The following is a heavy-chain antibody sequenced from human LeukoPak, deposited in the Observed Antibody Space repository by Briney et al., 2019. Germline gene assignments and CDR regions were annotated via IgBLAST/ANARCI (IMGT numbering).Heavy chain of an antibody. CDR2: ISAYNGNT. CDR1: GYTFTSYG. D-gene: IGHD4-17*01. J-gene: IGHJ4*02. Sequence: ASVKVSCKASGYTFTSYGISWVRQAPGQGLEWMGWISAYNGNTNYAQKLQGRVTMTIDTSTSTAYMELRSLRSDDTAVYYCARDFRSGDPLLWGFDYWGQGTLVTVSS. V-gene: IGHV1-18*01. CDR3: ARDFRSGDPLLWGFDY.